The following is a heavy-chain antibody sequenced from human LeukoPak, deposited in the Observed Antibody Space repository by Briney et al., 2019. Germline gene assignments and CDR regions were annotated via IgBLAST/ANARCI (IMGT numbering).Heavy chain of an antibody. CDR1: GGSISSYY. D-gene: IGHD6-19*01. Sequence: PSETLSLTCTVSGGSISSYYWSWIRQPPGKGLEWIGYIYYSGSTNYNPSLKIRVTISVDTSKTQFSLKLSSVTAADTAVYYCARTISPGPPVAGPYYFDYWGQGTLVTVSS. V-gene: IGHV4-59*01. J-gene: IGHJ4*02. CDR2: IYYSGST. CDR3: ARTISPGPPVAGPYYFDY.